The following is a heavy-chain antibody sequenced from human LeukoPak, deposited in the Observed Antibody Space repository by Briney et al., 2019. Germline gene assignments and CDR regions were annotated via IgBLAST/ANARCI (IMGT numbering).Heavy chain of an antibody. D-gene: IGHD1-26*01. CDR1: GFTFSGSA. CDR2: IRSKANSYAT. Sequence: GGSLRLSCAASGFTFSGSAMHWVRQASGKGLEWVGRIRSKANSYATAYAASVKGRFTISRDDSKNTAYLQMNSLKTEDTAVYYCTRLPYTSGSYGPQLYYYYYMDVWGKGTTVTVSS. V-gene: IGHV3-73*01. J-gene: IGHJ6*03. CDR3: TRLPYTSGSYGPQLYYYYYMDV.